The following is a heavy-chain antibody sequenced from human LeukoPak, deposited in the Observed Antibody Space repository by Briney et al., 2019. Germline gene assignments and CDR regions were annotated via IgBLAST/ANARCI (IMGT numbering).Heavy chain of an antibody. J-gene: IGHJ6*03. CDR3: ARGGGVGYYYYYMDV. Sequence: SETLSLTCTVSGGSISIYYWTWIRQPPGKGLEWIGYIDSRGSTNYNPSLKSRVTISVDTSKNQFSLKLSSVTAADTAVYYCARGGGVGYYYYYMDVWGKGTTVTMSS. D-gene: IGHD1-26*01. CDR1: GGSISIYY. CDR2: IDSRGST. V-gene: IGHV4-59*01.